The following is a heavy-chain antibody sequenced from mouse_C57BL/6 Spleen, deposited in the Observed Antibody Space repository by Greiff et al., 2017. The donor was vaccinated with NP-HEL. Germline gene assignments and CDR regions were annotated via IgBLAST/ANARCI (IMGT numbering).Heavy chain of an antibody. CDR3: ARDGSPAWFAY. CDR2: ISDGGSYT. Sequence: EVQGVESGGGLVKPGGSLKLSCAASGFTFSSYAMSWVRQTPEKRLEWVATISDGGSYTYYPDNVKGRFTISRDNAKNNLYLQMSHLKSEDTAMYYCARDGSPAWFAYWGQGTLVTVSA. D-gene: IGHD1-1*01. CDR1: GFTFSSYA. V-gene: IGHV5-4*01. J-gene: IGHJ3*01.